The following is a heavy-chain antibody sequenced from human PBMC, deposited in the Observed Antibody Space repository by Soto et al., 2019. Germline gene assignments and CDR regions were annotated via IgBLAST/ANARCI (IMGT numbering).Heavy chain of an antibody. J-gene: IGHJ5*02. CDR2: INAGNGNT. Sequence: ASVKVSCKASGYSFTTYAMHWVRQAPGQRLEWMGWINAGNGNTKYSQKFQGRVTITRDTSASTAYMELSSLRSEDTAVYYCARDRSVAVAGPGWFDPWGRG. CDR3: ARDRSVAVAGPGWFDP. V-gene: IGHV1-3*01. D-gene: IGHD6-19*01. CDR1: GYSFTTYA.